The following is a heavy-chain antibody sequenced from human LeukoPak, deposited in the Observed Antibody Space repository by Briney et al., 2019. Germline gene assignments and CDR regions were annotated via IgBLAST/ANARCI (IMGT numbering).Heavy chain of an antibody. V-gene: IGHV3-21*01. CDR1: GFTFSSFS. D-gene: IGHD4-17*01. J-gene: IGHJ4*02. CDR3: ARGSYGDYDY. CDR2: ISPGSDYI. Sequence: GGSLRLSCAGSGFTFSSFSMNWVRQAPGKGLEWVSSISPGSDYINYADSVKGRFTISRDNAKNSLFLQMNSLRAEDTAVYYCARGSYGDYDYWGQGTLVTVSS.